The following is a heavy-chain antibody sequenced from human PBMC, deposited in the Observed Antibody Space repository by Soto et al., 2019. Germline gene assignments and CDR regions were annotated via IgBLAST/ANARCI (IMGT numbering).Heavy chain of an antibody. CDR2: IGTSGGDT. Sequence: EVQLLESGGGLVQPGGSLRLSCAASGFTFINVAMSWVRQAPRQGLVWVSAIGTSGGDTYYADYVKGRFTLSRDNSKNNLYRQLSSLRAEDTAVYYAIKSSRTLGDSWGQGTLVTVSS. CDR3: IKSSRTLGDS. D-gene: IGHD6-13*01. V-gene: IGHV3-23*01. J-gene: IGHJ4*02. CDR1: GFTFINVA.